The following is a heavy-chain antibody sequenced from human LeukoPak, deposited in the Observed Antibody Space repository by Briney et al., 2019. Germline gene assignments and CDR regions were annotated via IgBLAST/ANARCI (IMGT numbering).Heavy chain of an antibody. Sequence: SETLSLTCAVYGGSFSGYYWSWIRQPPGKGLEWIGEINHSGSTNYNPSLKSRVTISVDTSKNQFSLKLSSVTAADTAVYYCARILLYYYDAFDYWGQGTLVTVSS. D-gene: IGHD3-22*01. V-gene: IGHV4-34*01. CDR2: INHSGST. J-gene: IGHJ4*02. CDR1: GGSFSGYY. CDR3: ARILLYYYDAFDY.